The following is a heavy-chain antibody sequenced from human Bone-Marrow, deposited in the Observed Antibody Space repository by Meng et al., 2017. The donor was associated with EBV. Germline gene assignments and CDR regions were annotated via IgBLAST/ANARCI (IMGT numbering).Heavy chain of an antibody. V-gene: IGHV4-39*01. CDR2: VHYTGST. CDR3: ARPFPSWQSPRLDPFGA. CDR1: GDSISSFYY. Sequence: QRQLRESGPGQVKPSEPLSLPFTVSGDSISSFYYWGWIRQPPGRGLEWIGSVHYTGSTYYSPSLKSRVTVSVDTSKNQFSLRLTSVTAADTAVYYCARPFPSWQSPRLDPFGAWGQGTLVTVSS. D-gene: IGHD6-19*01. J-gene: IGHJ5*02.